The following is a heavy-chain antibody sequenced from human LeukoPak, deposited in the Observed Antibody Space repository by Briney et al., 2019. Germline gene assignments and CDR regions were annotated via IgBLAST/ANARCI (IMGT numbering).Heavy chain of an antibody. V-gene: IGHV3-48*01. CDR2: ISSSSSTI. Sequence: GGSLRLSCAASGFTFSSYSMNWVRQAPGKGLEWVSYISSSSSTIYYADSVKGRFTISRDNAKNSLYLQMNSLRAEDTAVYYCARDEGYCSSTSCHFDYWGQGTLVTVSS. CDR1: GFTFSSYS. D-gene: IGHD2-2*01. CDR3: ARDEGYCSSTSCHFDY. J-gene: IGHJ4*02.